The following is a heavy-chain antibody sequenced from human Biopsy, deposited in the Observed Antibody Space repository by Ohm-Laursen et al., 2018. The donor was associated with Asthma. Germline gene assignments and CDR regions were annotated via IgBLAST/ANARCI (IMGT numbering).Heavy chain of an antibody. CDR2: IYYSGTT. CDR1: GRSISNFY. J-gene: IGHJ4*02. CDR3: ARKLRSLGAFGY. D-gene: IGHD3-16*01. Sequence: SETLSLTCTVSGRSISNFYWSWIRQPPGKGLEWIGDIYYSGTTNYNPSLKSRVTISVDTSKNQFSLQLKSATAADTAVYFCARKLRSLGAFGYWGQGTLVTVSS. V-gene: IGHV4-59*01.